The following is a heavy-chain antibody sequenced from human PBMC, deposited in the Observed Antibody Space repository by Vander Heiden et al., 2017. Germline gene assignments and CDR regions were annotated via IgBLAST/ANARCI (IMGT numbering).Heavy chain of an antibody. Sequence: EVQLLDSGGGVVQPGGSLRLSCVPSGFPSSTHVLTWVRQAQGQGVAWVSTISGTYGNTYYADSVMGRFTISRDNSNNTFFLQMNSLRADDTAIYYCARGGAWLQPHFDNWGQGTLVTVSS. CDR2: ISGTYGNT. CDR3: ARGGAWLQPHFDN. D-gene: IGHD6-19*01. V-gene: IGHV3-23*01. J-gene: IGHJ4*02. CDR1: GFPSSTHV.